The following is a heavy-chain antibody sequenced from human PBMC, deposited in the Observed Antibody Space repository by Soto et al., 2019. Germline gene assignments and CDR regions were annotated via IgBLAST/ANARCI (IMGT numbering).Heavy chain of an antibody. V-gene: IGHV4-59*01. CDR3: ARDKYQLRP. Sequence: SETLSLTCSVYGGSFSDYYWSWIRQPPGKGLEWIGYIYYSGSTNYNPSLKSRVTISVDTSKNQFSLKLSSVTAADTAVYYCARDKYQLRPWGQGTLVTVS. CDR1: GGSFSDYY. CDR2: IYYSGST. J-gene: IGHJ5*02. D-gene: IGHD2-2*01.